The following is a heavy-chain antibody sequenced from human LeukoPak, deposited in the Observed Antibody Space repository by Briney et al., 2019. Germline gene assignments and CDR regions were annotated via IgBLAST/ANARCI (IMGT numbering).Heavy chain of an antibody. D-gene: IGHD5-24*01. CDR1: GFPFSSNS. CDR3: ARGDSYSGFDY. Sequence: GGSLRLSCGASGFPFSSNSMNWVRQAPGKGLEWVAYISSSSSPIYYADSVKGRFTISRDNAKKSLYLHMKSLRAEDTAVYYCARGDSYSGFDYWGQGTQVIVSS. J-gene: IGHJ4*02. V-gene: IGHV3-48*04. CDR2: ISSSSSPI.